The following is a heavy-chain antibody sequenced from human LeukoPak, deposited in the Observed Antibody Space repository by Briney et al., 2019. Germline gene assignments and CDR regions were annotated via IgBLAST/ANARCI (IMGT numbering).Heavy chain of an antibody. D-gene: IGHD3-16*02. CDR2: VNHRGST. Sequence: SETLSLTCAVYGGSFSGYYWSWMRQPPGKGVEWIGEVNHRGSTNYTPSLKRRVTISVDPSQNQFSLKLSSVTAADTAVYYRARSVNYDYVWGSYRYFDYWGQGTLVTVSS. CDR1: GGSFSGYY. CDR3: ARSVNYDYVWGSYRYFDY. V-gene: IGHV4-34*01. J-gene: IGHJ4*02.